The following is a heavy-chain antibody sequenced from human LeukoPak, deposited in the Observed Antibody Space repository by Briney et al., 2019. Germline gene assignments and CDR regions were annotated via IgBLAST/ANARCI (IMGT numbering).Heavy chain of an antibody. CDR3: ARGVLDTKLVRYDS. J-gene: IGHJ4*02. D-gene: IGHD1-26*01. V-gene: IGHV4-39*07. Sequence: NPSETLSPTCTVSGGSISSSSYYWGWIRQPPGKGLEWIGRIHPSGSTDYNPSLKSRATISADTSKNQFSLKLISVTPTDTAVYYCARGVLDTKLVRYDSWGQGTLVTVSS. CDR1: GGSISSSSYY. CDR2: IHPSGST.